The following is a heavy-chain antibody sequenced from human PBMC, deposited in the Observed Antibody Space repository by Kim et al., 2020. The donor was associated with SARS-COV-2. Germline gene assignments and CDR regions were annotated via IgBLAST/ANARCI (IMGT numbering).Heavy chain of an antibody. D-gene: IGHD3-16*02. CDR3: AGRELSLRIGY. Sequence: TYYPDSGKGRFTISRDNSKNTLYLQMNSLRAEDTAVYYCAGRELSLRIGYWGQGTLVTVSS. V-gene: IGHV3-23*01. J-gene: IGHJ4*02. CDR2: T.